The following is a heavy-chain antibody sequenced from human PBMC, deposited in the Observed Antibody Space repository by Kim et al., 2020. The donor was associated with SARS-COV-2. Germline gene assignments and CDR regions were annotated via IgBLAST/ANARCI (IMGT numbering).Heavy chain of an antibody. D-gene: IGHD6-6*01. CDR3: ARYSSSAEVGFYFDY. J-gene: IGHJ4*02. Sequence: SETLSLTCTVSGGSISSSSYYWGWIRQPPGKGLEWIGSIYYSGSTYYNPSLKSRVTISVDTSKNQFSLKLSSVTAADTAVYYCARYSSSAEVGFYFDYWGQGTLVTVSS. CDR1: GGSISSSSYY. CDR2: IYYSGST. V-gene: IGHV4-39*01.